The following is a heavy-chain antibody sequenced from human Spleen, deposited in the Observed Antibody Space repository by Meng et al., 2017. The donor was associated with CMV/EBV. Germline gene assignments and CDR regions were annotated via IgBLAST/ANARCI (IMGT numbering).Heavy chain of an antibody. V-gene: IGHV5-51*01. J-gene: IGHJ4*02. CDR2: IYPGDSDT. D-gene: IGHD2-2*01. Sequence: SGYSFTSYWIGWVRQMPGKGLEWMGIIYPGDSDTRYSPSFQGQVTISADKSISTAYLQWSSLKASDTAMYYCARILGYCSSTSCYPDYRGQGTLVTVSS. CDR3: ARILGYCSSTSCYPDY. CDR1: GYSFTSYW.